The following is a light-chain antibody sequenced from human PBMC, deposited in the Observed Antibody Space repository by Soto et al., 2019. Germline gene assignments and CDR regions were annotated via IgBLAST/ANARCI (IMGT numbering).Light chain of an antibody. J-gene: IGKJ3*01. CDR2: DAS. CDR1: QSVSSY. CDR3: QQRSNFA. V-gene: IGKV3-11*01. Sequence: EIVLTQSPATLSLSPGERATLSCRASQSVSSYLAWYQQKPGQAPRLLIYDASNRATGIPARFSGSGSGTDFTLTISSLEHEAFAVYYCQQRSNFAFGPGTKVDIK.